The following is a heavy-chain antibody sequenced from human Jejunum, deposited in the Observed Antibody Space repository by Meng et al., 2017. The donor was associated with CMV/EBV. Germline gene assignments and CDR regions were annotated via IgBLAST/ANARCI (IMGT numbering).Heavy chain of an antibody. CDR1: GYTFSDYS. CDR2: IDSRTGGT. J-gene: IGHJ4*02. CDR3: AREQPVSGSRGLDY. V-gene: IGHV1-2*02. D-gene: IGHD3-10*01. Sequence: SGYTFSDYSIHWVRQAPGQGLEWMGWIDSRTGGTNSAPKFHGRVTMTRDTSITTAYMELSRLTSDDTAVYYCAREQPVSGSRGLDYWGQGTLVTVSS.